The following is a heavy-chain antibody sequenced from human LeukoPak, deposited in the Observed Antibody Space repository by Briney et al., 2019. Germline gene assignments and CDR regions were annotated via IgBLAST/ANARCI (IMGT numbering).Heavy chain of an antibody. Sequence: PSETLSLTCTVSGYFISNGYYWGWIRQPPGKGLEWIGNIHHSGTTYYNPSLKSRVTKSLDTSKNQFSLNLSSVTAADTAVYYCARTPYSGSYSYFNYWGQGTLVTVSS. CDR1: GYFISNGYY. CDR3: ARTPYSGSYSYFNY. J-gene: IGHJ4*02. D-gene: IGHD1-26*01. CDR2: IHHSGTT. V-gene: IGHV4-38-2*02.